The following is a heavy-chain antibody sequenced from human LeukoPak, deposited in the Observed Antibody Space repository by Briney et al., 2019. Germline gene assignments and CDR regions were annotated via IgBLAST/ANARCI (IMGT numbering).Heavy chain of an antibody. V-gene: IGHV3-9*01. CDR3: AKDALQSTTSGVHLDL. Sequence: PGRSLRLSCAASGFTFDDYAMHWVRHAPGKGLEWVSSISWNSGSIGYADSVKGRFTISRDNAQNSLYLQMNSLRPEDTAMYYCAKDALQSTTSGVHLDLWGQGTLVTVSS. CDR1: GFTFDDYA. J-gene: IGHJ4*02. CDR2: ISWNSGSI. D-gene: IGHD5/OR15-5a*01.